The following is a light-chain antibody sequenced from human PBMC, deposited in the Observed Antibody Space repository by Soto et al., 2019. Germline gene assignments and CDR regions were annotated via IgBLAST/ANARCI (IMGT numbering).Light chain of an antibody. Sequence: QSVLTQPRSVSGSPGQSVTISCTGTSSDVGGYNYVSWYQQHPGKAPKLMIYDVTTRPSGVPDRFSGSKSGNTASLTISGLQAEDEADYYCSSHAGSSVVFGTGTKVIVL. CDR3: SSHAGSSVV. J-gene: IGLJ1*01. CDR2: DVT. CDR1: SSDVGGYNY. V-gene: IGLV2-11*01.